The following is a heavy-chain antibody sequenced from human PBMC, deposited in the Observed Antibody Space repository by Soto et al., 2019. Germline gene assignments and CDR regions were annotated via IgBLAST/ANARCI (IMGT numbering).Heavy chain of an antibody. CDR3: ARDAKWDPRGVEAQQDEYFDY. CDR2: VDTGNGNT. J-gene: IGHJ4*02. CDR1: GYTFTSYA. Sequence: GASVKVSCKASGYTFTSYAIHWVRQAPGQSLEWMGWVDTGNGNTKYSQKFQGRVAITRDTYANTADMELSSLRSEDTAVYYCARDAKWDPRGVEAQQDEYFDYSGQGTLVTVSS. V-gene: IGHV1-3*04. D-gene: IGHD1-26*01.